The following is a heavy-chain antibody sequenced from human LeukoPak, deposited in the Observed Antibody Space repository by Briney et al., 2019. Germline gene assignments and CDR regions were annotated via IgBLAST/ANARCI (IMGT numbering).Heavy chain of an antibody. CDR1: GFTFSSYG. CDR3: AKAGSDWEKFDY. Sequence: PGGSLRLSCAASGFTFSSYGMHWVRQAPGKGLEWVAVISYDGSNKYYADSVRGRFTISRDNSKNTLYLQMNSLRAEDTAVYYCAKAGSDWEKFDYWGQGTLVSVSS. D-gene: IGHD6-19*01. J-gene: IGHJ4*02. CDR2: ISYDGSNK. V-gene: IGHV3-30*18.